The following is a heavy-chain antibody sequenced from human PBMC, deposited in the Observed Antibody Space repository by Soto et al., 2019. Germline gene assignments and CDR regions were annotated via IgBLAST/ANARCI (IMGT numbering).Heavy chain of an antibody. V-gene: IGHV3-23*01. D-gene: IGHD2-15*01. J-gene: IGHJ4*02. CDR2: ITGSGGDP. CDR3: AKFFVAIEFLFDD. CDR1: VFTFSSYS. Sequence: VGSLRLACTCSVFTFSSYSMSCVRQSPGKGLEWVACITGSGGDPNYAASVKGRFTISADNSKNPVYLQLNTLSADDTAVYYCAKFFVAIEFLFDDWGQGALVTVSS.